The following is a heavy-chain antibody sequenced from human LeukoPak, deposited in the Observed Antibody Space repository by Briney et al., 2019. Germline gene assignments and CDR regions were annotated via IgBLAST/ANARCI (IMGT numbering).Heavy chain of an antibody. CDR2: ISAYNGNT. J-gene: IGHJ4*02. CDR1: GYTFTSYG. D-gene: IGHD2-2*01. CDR3: ARGPTPPYCSSTSCYYNDY. Sequence: ASVKVSCKASGYTFTSYGISWVRQAPGQGLEWMGWISAYNGNTNYAQKLQGRVTMTTDTSTSTAYMELRSLRSDDTAVYYCARGPTPPYCSSTSCYYNDYWGREPWSPSPQ. V-gene: IGHV1-18*04.